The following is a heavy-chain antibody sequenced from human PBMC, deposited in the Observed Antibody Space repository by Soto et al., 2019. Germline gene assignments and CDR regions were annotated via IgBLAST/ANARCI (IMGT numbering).Heavy chain of an antibody. J-gene: IGHJ4*02. V-gene: IGHV1-2*04. CDR2: INPNSGGT. D-gene: IGHD6-19*01. Sequence: ASVKVSCKASGYTFTGYYMHWVRQAPGQGLEWTGWINPNSGGTNYAQKFQGWVTMTRDTSISTAYMELSRLRSDDTAVYYCARALKAVAGPEYEFDYWGQGTLVTVSS. CDR1: GYTFTGYY. CDR3: ARALKAVAGPEYEFDY.